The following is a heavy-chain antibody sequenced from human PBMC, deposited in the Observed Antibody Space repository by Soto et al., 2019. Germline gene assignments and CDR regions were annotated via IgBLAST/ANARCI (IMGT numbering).Heavy chain of an antibody. Sequence: ASVKVSCKASGYTFTSYDINWVRQATGQGLEWMGWMNPNSGNTGYAQKFQGRVTMTRNTSISTAYMELSSLRSEDTAVYYCAKSPKVTTHVAYWGQGTLVTVSS. CDR1: GYTFTSYD. V-gene: IGHV1-8*01. CDR2: MNPNSGNT. CDR3: AKSPKVTTHVAY. J-gene: IGHJ4*02. D-gene: IGHD4-17*01.